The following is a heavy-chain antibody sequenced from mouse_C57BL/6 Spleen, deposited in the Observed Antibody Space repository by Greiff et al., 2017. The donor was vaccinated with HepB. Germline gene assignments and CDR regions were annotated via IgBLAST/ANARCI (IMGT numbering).Heavy chain of an antibody. CDR3: ARGLRPRGYYFDY. CDR1: GYSITSGYD. CDR2: ISYSGST. Sequence: EVKLMESGPGMVKPSQSLSLTCTVTGYSITSGYDWHWIRHFPGNKLEWMGYISYSGSTNYNPSLKSRISITHDTSTNHFFLKLNSVATQDTATYYCARGLRPRGYYFDYWGQGTTLTVSS. J-gene: IGHJ2*01. D-gene: IGHD3-2*02. V-gene: IGHV3-1*01.